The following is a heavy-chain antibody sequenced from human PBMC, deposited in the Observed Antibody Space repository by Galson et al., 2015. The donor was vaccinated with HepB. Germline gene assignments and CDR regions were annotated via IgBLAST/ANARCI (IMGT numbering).Heavy chain of an antibody. CDR2: ISSSSSTI. D-gene: IGHD3-16*01. V-gene: IGHV3-48*01. Sequence: SLRLSCAASGFTFSSYSMNWVRQAPGKGLEWVSYISSSSSTIYYADSVKGRFTISRDNAKNSLYLQMNSLRAEDTAVYYCVTGGGAYYDYVWGAYNWGQGTLVTVSS. J-gene: IGHJ4*02. CDR3: VTGGGAYYDYVWGAYN. CDR1: GFTFSSYS.